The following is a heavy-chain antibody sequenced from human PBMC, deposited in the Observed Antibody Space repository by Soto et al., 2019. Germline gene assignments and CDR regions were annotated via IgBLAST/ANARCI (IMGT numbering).Heavy chain of an antibody. D-gene: IGHD6-13*01. V-gene: IGHV4-59*01. CDR3: VRESPGAGHFDY. Sequence: QVQLQESGPGLVKPSETLSLTCSVSGGSLRNYYWMWIRQLPGKGLEWMGYIHYSGGTNYNPSLQSRVTMSVDTPKNQFSLKLSSVTAADTAVYYCVRESPGAGHFDYWGQGTLVTVSS. CDR1: GGSLRNYY. CDR2: IHYSGGT. J-gene: IGHJ4*02.